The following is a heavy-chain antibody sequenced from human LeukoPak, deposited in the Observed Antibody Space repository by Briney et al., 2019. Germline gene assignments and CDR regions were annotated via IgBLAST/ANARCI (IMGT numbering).Heavy chain of an antibody. CDR1: GYTFTSYD. V-gene: IGHV1-8*03. Sequence: GASVKVSCKASGYTFTSYDINWVRQATGQGLEWMGWMNPNSGNTGYAQKFQGRVTITRNTSISTAYMELSSLRSEDTAVYYCARGPITIFGVVMGVYYMDVWGKGTTVTVSS. J-gene: IGHJ6*03. CDR3: ARGPITIFGVVMGVYYMDV. CDR2: MNPNSGNT. D-gene: IGHD3-3*01.